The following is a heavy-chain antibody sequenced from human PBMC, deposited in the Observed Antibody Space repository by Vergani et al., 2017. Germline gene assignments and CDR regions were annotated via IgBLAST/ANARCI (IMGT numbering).Heavy chain of an antibody. V-gene: IGHV4-61*02. D-gene: IGHD1-26*01. CDR2: IYTSGST. CDR1: GGSISSGSYY. Sequence: QVQLQESGPGLVKPSQTLSLTCTVSGGSISSGSYYWSWIRQPAGKGLEWIGRIYTSGSTNYNPSLKSRVTISVDTSKNQFSLKLSSVTAADTAVYYCARDNWEMSDYFDYWGQGTLVTVSS. J-gene: IGHJ4*02. CDR3: ARDNWEMSDYFDY.